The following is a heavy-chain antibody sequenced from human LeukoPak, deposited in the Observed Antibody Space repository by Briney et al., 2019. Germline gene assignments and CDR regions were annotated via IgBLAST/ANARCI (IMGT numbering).Heavy chain of an antibody. CDR1: GGSISSSSYY. CDR3: ARDISISGGDYYYYYYMDV. CDR2: IYYSGST. Sequence: SETLSLTCTVSGGSISSSSYYWGWIRQPPGKGREWIGYIYYSGSTYYNPSLKSRVTISVDTSKNQFSLKLSSVNAADTAVYYCARDISISGGDYYYYYYMDVWGKGTTVTVSS. V-gene: IGHV4-30-4*08. J-gene: IGHJ6*03. D-gene: IGHD3-16*01.